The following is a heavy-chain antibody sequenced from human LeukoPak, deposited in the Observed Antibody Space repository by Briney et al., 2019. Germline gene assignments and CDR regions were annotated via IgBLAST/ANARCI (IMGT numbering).Heavy chain of an antibody. CDR2: ISAYNGNT. J-gene: IGHJ4*02. D-gene: IGHD6-13*01. Sequence: ASVKVSCKASGYTFTSYGISWVRQAPGQGLEWMGWISAYNGNTHYAQKLQGRVTMTTDTSTSTAYMELRSLRSDDTAVYYCARDPRLFGSWYGDFDYWGQGTLVTVSS. V-gene: IGHV1-18*01. CDR1: GYTFTSYG. CDR3: ARDPRLFGSWYGDFDY.